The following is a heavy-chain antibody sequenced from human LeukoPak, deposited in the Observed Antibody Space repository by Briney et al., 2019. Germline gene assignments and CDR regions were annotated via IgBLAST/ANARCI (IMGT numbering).Heavy chain of an antibody. V-gene: IGHV3-7*03. Sequence: GGSLRLSCAASGFTFSSFWMSWVRQAPGKGLEWVANIKRDGSEKYYVDSVKGRFTISRDNAKNSLYLQMNSLRAEDTAVYYCARDKDYYNSSGHWDAFDVWGQGTMVTVSS. D-gene: IGHD3-22*01. CDR3: ARDKDYYNSSGHWDAFDV. CDR2: IKRDGSEK. J-gene: IGHJ3*01. CDR1: GFTFSSFW.